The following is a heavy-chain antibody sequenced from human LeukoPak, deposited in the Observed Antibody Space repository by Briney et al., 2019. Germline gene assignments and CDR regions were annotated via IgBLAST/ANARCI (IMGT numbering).Heavy chain of an antibody. CDR3: ARQDDQDHGDPNWFDP. D-gene: IGHD4-17*01. CDR1: GDSINTGGYY. CDR2: IRFSGTT. Sequence: SETLSLTCSASGDSINTGGYYWGWVRQSPGKGLEWIGSIRFSGTTFYNPSFRGRVAISIDTSRNEFSLRVTSVTATDTAIYYCARQDDQDHGDPNWFDPWGQGILVTVSS. V-gene: IGHV4-39*01. J-gene: IGHJ5*02.